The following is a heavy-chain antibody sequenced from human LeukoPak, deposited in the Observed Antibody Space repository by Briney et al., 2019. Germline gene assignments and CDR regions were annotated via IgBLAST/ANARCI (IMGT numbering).Heavy chain of an antibody. J-gene: IGHJ4*02. CDR2: TYSGGST. V-gene: IGHV3-53*01. Sequence: GGSLRLSCAASGFTVSSNYMSWVRQAPGKGLEWVSVTYSGGSTYYADSVKGRFTISRDNSKNTLYLQMNSLRAEDTAVYYCARVITMVRGDQTYYFDYWGQGTLVTVSS. CDR3: ARVITMVRGDQTYYFDY. CDR1: GFTVSSNY. D-gene: IGHD3-10*01.